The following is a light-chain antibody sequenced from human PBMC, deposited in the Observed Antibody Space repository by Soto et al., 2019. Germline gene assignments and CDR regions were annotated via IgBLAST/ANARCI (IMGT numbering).Light chain of an antibody. Sequence: QSALTQPASVSGSPGQSITISCTGTNSDVGGYSYVSWYQHHPGKAPKLMIYEVSNRPSGVSNRFSGSKSGDTASLTISGLQAEDEADYYCISYIPSTTTHWVFGGGTQLTVL. V-gene: IGLV2-14*01. CDR1: NSDVGGYSY. CDR3: ISYIPSTTTHWV. J-gene: IGLJ3*02. CDR2: EVS.